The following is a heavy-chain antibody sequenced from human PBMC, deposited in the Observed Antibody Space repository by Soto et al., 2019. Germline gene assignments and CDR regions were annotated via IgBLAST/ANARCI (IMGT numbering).Heavy chain of an antibody. CDR3: ARDYSEQWLAPGGGDFDY. J-gene: IGHJ4*02. V-gene: IGHV1-18*01. CDR1: GYTFTSYG. CDR2: ISAYNGNT. D-gene: IGHD6-19*01. Sequence: ASVKVSCKASGYTFTSYGISWVRQAPGQGLEWMGWISAYNGNTNYAQKLQGRVTMTTDTSTSTAYMELRSLRSDDTAVYYCARDYSEQWLAPGGGDFDYWGQGTLVTVSS.